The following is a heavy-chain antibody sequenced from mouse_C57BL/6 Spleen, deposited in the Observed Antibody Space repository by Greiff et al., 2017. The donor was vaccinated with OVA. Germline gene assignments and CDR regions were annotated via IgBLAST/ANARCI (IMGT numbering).Heavy chain of an antibody. CDR2: IDPSDSET. CDR3: ARGGIPGYFDV. J-gene: IGHJ1*03. CDR1: GYTFTSYW. V-gene: IGHV1-52*01. Sequence: QVQLQQPGAELVRPGSSVKLSCKASGYTFTSYWMHWVKQRPIQGLEWIGNIDPSDSETHYNQKFKDKATLTVDKSSSTAYMQLSSLTSEDSAVYYCARGGIPGYFDVWGTGTTVTVSS.